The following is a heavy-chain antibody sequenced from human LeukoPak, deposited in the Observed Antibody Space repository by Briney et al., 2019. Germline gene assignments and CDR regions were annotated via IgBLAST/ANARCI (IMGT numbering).Heavy chain of an antibody. CDR2: ISGSGGST. J-gene: IGHJ6*02. D-gene: IGHD3-10*01. CDR3: AKGELLWFGELSVYYYYGMDV. CDR1: GFTFSSYA. Sequence: GGSLRLSCAASGFTFSSYAMSWVRQAPGKGLEWVSAISGSGGSTYYADSVKGRFTISRDNSKNTLYLQMNSLRAEDTAVYYCAKGELLWFGELSVYYYYGMDVWGQGTTVTVSS. V-gene: IGHV3-23*01.